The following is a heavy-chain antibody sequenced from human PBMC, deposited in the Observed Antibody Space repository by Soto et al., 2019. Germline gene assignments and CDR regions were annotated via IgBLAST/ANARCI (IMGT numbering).Heavy chain of an antibody. CDR2: ISGGGSNT. D-gene: IGHD6-13*01. CDR1: GFTFSRVS. Sequence: PGGSLRLSCEASGFTFSRVSMNWVRQVPGKGLEWVSGISGGGSNTFYADSVKGRFTISRDNAKNSLYLQMNSLRAEDTAVYYCARGQGGSNWYGYYGMDVWGQGTTVTVSS. CDR3: ARGQGGSNWYGYYGMDV. V-gene: IGHV3-21*01. J-gene: IGHJ6*02.